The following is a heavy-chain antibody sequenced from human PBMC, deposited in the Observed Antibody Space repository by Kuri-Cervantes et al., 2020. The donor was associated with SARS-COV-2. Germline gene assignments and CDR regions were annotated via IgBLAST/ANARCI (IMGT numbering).Heavy chain of an antibody. D-gene: IGHD2-15*01. J-gene: IGHJ6*02. CDR1: GFTFDDYG. CDR2: INWNGGST. Sequence: LSLTCAASGFTFDDYGMSWVRQAPGKGLEWVSGINWNGGSTGYADSVKGRFTISRDNARNSLHLQMNSLRAEDTALYYCARGGYCGGGSCYSVYYYYYYGMDVWGQGTTVTVSS. V-gene: IGHV3-20*04. CDR3: ARGGYCGGGSCYSVYYYYYYGMDV.